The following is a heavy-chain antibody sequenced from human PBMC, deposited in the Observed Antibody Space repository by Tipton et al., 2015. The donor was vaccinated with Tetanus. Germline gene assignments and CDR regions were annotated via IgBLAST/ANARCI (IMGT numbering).Heavy chain of an antibody. D-gene: IGHD4-17*01. V-gene: IGHV4-61*02. J-gene: IGHJ4*02. CDR2: IYSMGST. Sequence: TLSLTCTVSGGSVNSGSYYWSWIRQPPGKGLEWIGRIYSMGSTKYNPSLKSRLTMSVDTSKNQFSLKLNSMAAADTAVYYCARHGDNAYFDYWGQGTLVTVSS. CDR1: GGSVNSGSYY. CDR3: ARHGDNAYFDY.